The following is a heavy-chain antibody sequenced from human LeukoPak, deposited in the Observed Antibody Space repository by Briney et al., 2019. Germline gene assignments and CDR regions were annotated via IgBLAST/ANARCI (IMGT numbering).Heavy chain of an antibody. CDR2: IYHSGST. D-gene: IGHD5-24*01. CDR3: ARVVKVGRDGYNYTL. J-gene: IGHJ4*02. V-gene: IGHV4-38-2*02. CDR1: GYSISSGYY. Sequence: SETLSLTCTVSGYSISSGYYWGWIRQPPGKGLEWIGSIYHSGSTYYNPSLKSRVTISVDTSKNQFSLKLSSVTAADTAVYYCARVVKVGRDGYNYTLWGQGTLVTVSS.